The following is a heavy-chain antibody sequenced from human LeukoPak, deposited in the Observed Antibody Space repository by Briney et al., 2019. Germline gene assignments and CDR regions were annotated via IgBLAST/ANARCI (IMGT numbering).Heavy chain of an antibody. J-gene: IGHJ4*02. Sequence: ASVKVSCKASGYTFTSYDINWVRQATGQGLEWMGWMNPNSGNTGYAQKFQGRVTMTRNASISTAYMELSSLRSEDTAVYYCARGSISSGWYFHYWGQGTLVTVSS. D-gene: IGHD6-19*01. CDR2: MNPNSGNT. CDR1: GYTFTSYD. CDR3: ARGSISSGWYFHY. V-gene: IGHV1-8*01.